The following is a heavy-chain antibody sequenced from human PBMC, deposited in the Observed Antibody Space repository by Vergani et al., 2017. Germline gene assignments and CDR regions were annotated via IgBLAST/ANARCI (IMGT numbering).Heavy chain of an antibody. CDR3: ARDYGGNINY. V-gene: IGHV3-33*01. CDR1: GFTFSSYG. Sequence: QVQLVESGGGVVQPGRSLRLSCAASGFTFSSYGMHWVRQAPGKGLEWVAVIWYDGSNKYYADSVKGRFTISRDNSKNTLYLQMNSLRSEDTAVYYCARDYGGNINYWGQGTLVTVSS. CDR2: IWYDGSNK. D-gene: IGHD4-23*01. J-gene: IGHJ4*02.